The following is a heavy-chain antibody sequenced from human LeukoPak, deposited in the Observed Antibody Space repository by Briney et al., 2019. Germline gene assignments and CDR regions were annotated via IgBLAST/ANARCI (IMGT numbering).Heavy chain of an antibody. J-gene: IGHJ4*02. CDR3: AKEIEERWLQLGWAE. Sequence: GGSLRLSCAASGFTFSNAWMSWVRQAPGKGLEWVSGMSGSGYTTYHADSVKGRFTISRDNSKNTLYLQMNSLRAEDTAVYYCAKEIEERWLQLGWAEWGQGTLVAVSS. V-gene: IGHV3-23*01. CDR2: MSGSGYTT. CDR1: GFTFSNAW. D-gene: IGHD5-24*01.